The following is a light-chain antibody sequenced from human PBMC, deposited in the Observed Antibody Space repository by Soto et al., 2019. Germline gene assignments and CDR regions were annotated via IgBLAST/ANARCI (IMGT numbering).Light chain of an antibody. V-gene: IGLV1-51*01. CDR3: GTWDTSLSAVV. J-gene: IGLJ2*01. Sequence: QSVLTQPPSVSAAPGQKVTISCSGDSSNIGKNYVSWYQQLPGAAPKLVIFDTNKRPSGIPDRFSGSKSGTSAALDITALQTGDEADYYCGTWDTSLSAVVFGGGTKLTVL. CDR1: SSNIGKNY. CDR2: DTN.